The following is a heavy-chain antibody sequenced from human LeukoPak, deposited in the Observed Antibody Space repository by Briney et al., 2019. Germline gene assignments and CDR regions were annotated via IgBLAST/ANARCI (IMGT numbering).Heavy chain of an antibody. CDR2: TNTDGSST. J-gene: IGHJ4*02. Sequence: GGSLRLSCEASGFTVSHYWMHWVRQAPGRGLVWVSRTNTDGSSTSYVDSVKGRFTISRDNAKNTMYLQMTSLRAEDTAMYYCVPTDSSGLDWGQGTLVTVSS. CDR3: VPTDSSGLD. CDR1: GFTVSHYW. D-gene: IGHD3-22*01. V-gene: IGHV3-74*01.